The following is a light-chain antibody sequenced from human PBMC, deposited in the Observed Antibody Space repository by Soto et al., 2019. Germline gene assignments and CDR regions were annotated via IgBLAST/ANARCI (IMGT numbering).Light chain of an antibody. CDR1: QSVSDN. Sequence: EIVMTQSPATLSVSPGERVILSCRASQSVSDNLAWYPQKPGQAPRLLIYGASTRATTIPARFSGSGSGTEFTLTISSLQSEDFAVYYCQQSNNWPYTFGQGTRLDIK. J-gene: IGKJ2*01. CDR2: GAS. V-gene: IGKV3-15*01. CDR3: QQSNNWPYT.